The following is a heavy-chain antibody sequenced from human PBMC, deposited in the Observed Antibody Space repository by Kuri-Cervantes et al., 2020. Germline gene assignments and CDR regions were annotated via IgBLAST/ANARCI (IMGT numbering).Heavy chain of an antibody. CDR3: ARGGAGRWELLRHAFDI. V-gene: IGHV1-2*02. CDR2: INPNSGGT. D-gene: IGHD1-26*01. CDR1: GYTFTGYY. J-gene: IGHJ3*02. Sequence: ASVKVSCKASGYTFTGYYMHWVRQAPGQGLEWMGWINPNSGGTNYAQKLLGRVTMTTDTSTSTAYMELSSLRSEDTAVYYCARGGAGRWELLRHAFDIWGQGTMVTVSS.